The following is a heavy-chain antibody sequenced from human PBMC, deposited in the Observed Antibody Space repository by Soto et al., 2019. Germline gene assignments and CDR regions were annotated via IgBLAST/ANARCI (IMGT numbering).Heavy chain of an antibody. CDR3: ARGTLYYYYMDV. V-gene: IGHV3-48*01. CDR1: GFTFSSYS. Sequence: GGSLRLSCAASGFTFSSYSMNWVRQAPGKGLEWVSYISSSSSTIYYADSVKGRFTISRDNAKNSLYLQMNSLRAEDTAVYYCARGTLYYYYMDVWGKGTTVTVSS. CDR2: ISSSSSTI. J-gene: IGHJ6*03.